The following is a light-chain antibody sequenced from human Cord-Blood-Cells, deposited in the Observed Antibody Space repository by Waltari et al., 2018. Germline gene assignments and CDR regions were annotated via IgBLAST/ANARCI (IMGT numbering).Light chain of an antibody. V-gene: IGKV1-39*01. CDR2: AAS. Sequence: DIQMTQSPSSLSASVGDRVTITCRASQSISSYLNWYQQKPGKAPKLLIYAASSLQSWVPSRFSGSGSGTDFTLTISSLQPEDFATYSCQQSYSTPWTFGQGTKVEIK. CDR3: QQSYSTPWT. J-gene: IGKJ1*01. CDR1: QSISSY.